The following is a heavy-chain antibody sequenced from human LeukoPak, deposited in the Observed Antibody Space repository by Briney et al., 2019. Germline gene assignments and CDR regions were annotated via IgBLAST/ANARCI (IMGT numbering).Heavy chain of an antibody. CDR1: GFTFDDYA. V-gene: IGHV3-9*01. Sequence: GRSLRLSCAASGFTFDDYAMHWVRQAPGKGLEWVSGISWNSDKMGYADSVKGRFTITRDNAKNSLYLQMNSLRAEDTALYYCVKDMGYYYGSQSYPTELDYWGQGTLVTVSS. CDR2: ISWNSDKM. D-gene: IGHD3-10*01. CDR3: VKDMGYYYGSQSYPTELDY. J-gene: IGHJ4*02.